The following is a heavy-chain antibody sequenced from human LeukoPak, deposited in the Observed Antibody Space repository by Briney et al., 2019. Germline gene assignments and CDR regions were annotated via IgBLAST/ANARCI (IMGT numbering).Heavy chain of an antibody. CDR2: IWHDGSNK. V-gene: IGHV3-33*06. Sequence: GGSLRLSCAASGFTFSSYAMSWVRQAPGKGLEGVAVIWHDGSNKYYADSVQGRFTISRDSSKNTLYLQMNSLRAEDTAVYYCAKDGDAGTSYYFYYMDVWGKGTTVTVSS. D-gene: IGHD7-27*01. J-gene: IGHJ6*03. CDR3: AKDGDAGTSYYFYYMDV. CDR1: GFTFSSYA.